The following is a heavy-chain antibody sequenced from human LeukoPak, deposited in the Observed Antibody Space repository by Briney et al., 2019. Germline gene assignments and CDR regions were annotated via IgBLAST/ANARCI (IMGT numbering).Heavy chain of an antibody. CDR2: IYYSGGT. Sequence: SETLSLTCTVSGGSISSYYWSWIRQPPGKGLEWIGYIYYSGGTNYNPSLKSRVTISVDTSKNRFSLKLNSVTAADTAVYYCARDHPSYYFGSGPYAFDIWGQGTMVTVSS. V-gene: IGHV4-59*12. J-gene: IGHJ3*02. D-gene: IGHD3-10*01. CDR1: GGSISSYY. CDR3: ARDHPSYYFGSGPYAFDI.